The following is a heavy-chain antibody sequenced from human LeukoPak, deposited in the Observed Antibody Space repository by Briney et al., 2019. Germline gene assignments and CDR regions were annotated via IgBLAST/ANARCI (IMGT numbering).Heavy chain of an antibody. CDR3: ARHSGSHFDY. V-gene: IGHV5-51*01. Sequence: GESLKISCQGSGYSFASYWIAWVRQMPGKGLEWMGIIYPGDPDTKYSPSFQGQVTISADRSINTAYLQWSSLKASDTAMYYCARHSGSHFDYGGQGTLVTVSS. D-gene: IGHD1-26*01. CDR1: GYSFASYW. J-gene: IGHJ4*02. CDR2: IYPGDPDT.